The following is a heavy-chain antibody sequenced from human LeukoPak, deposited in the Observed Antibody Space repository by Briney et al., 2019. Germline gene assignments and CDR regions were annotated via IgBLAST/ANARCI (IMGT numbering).Heavy chain of an antibody. CDR2: INWNGGST. J-gene: IGHJ4*02. Sequence: GGSLRLSCAASGFTFSSYAMSWVRQAPGKGLEWVSGINWNGGSTGYADSVKGRFTISRDNAKNSLYLQMNSLRAEDTALYYCARNRRFGELLVDYWGQGTLVTVSS. D-gene: IGHD3-10*01. CDR1: GFTFSSYA. V-gene: IGHV3-20*04. CDR3: ARNRRFGELLVDY.